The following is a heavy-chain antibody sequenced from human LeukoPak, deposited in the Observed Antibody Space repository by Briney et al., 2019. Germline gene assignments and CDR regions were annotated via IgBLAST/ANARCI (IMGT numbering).Heavy chain of an antibody. CDR2: IYYSGST. D-gene: IGHD2-21*02. V-gene: IGHV4-59*01. J-gene: IGHJ3*02. CDR3: ARATYCGGDCYSGAFDI. Sequence: SETLSLTCTVSGGPISSYYWSWIRQPPGKGLEWIGYIYYSGSTNYNPSPKSRVTISVDTSKNQFSLKLSSVTAADTAVYYCARATYCGGDCYSGAFDIWGQGTMVTVSS. CDR1: GGPISSYY.